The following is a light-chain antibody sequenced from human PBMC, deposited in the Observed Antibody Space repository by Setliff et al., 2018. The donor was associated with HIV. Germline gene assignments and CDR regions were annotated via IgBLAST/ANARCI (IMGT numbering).Light chain of an antibody. CDR1: SSDVGSYDL. CDR2: EVS. V-gene: IGLV2-23*02. Sequence: QSALTQPASVSGSPGQSITISCTGTSSDVGSYDLVSWYQQHPGKAPKVMIYEVSKRPSGVSNRFSGSKSGNTASLTISGLQAEDEADYYCRSYAGSSTFVFGIGTKVTVL. J-gene: IGLJ1*01. CDR3: RSYAGSSTFV.